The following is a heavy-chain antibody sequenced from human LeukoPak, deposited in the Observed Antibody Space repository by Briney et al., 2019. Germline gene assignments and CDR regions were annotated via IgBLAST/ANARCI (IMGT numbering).Heavy chain of an antibody. V-gene: IGHV3-20*04. Sequence: GGSLRLSCAATGYSFKGYGMHWVRQPPGQGLEWVSAINWNGGGTDYADSVKGRFTIFRDNAKNSLYLQLSSLRPEDTALYYCAKHLTATNTYIFFGLDVWGQGTSVTVSS. CDR1: GYSFKGYG. J-gene: IGHJ6*02. D-gene: IGHD1-26*01. CDR3: AKHLTATNTYIFFGLDV. CDR2: INWNGGGT.